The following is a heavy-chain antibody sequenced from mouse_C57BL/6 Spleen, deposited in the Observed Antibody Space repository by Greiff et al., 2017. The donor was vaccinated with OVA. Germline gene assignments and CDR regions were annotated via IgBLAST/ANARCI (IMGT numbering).Heavy chain of an antibody. D-gene: IGHD3-3*01. Sequence: EVQLQQSGGGLVQPGGSLSLSCAASGFTFTDYYMSWVRQPPGKALEWLGFIRNKANGYTTEYSASVKGRFTISRDNSQSILYLQMNALRAEDSATYYCARYGLGLYYFDYWGQGTTLTVSS. CDR3: ARYGLGLYYFDY. CDR1: GFTFTDYY. J-gene: IGHJ2*01. CDR2: IRNKANGYTT. V-gene: IGHV7-3*01.